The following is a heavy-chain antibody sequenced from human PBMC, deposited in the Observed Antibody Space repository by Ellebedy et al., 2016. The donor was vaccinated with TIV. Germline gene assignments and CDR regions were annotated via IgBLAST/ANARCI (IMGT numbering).Heavy chain of an antibody. CDR3: ARDIGSATVTSYYYYGMDV. Sequence: GGSLRLSCAASGFTFSSYGIHWVRQAPGKGLEWVAIISLDGSHTYYADSVKGRFTISRDNSKNTLYLQMNSLRAEDTAVYYCARDIGSATVTSYYYYGMDVWGQGTTVTVSS. CDR2: ISLDGSHT. J-gene: IGHJ6*02. CDR1: GFTFSSYG. D-gene: IGHD4-17*01. V-gene: IGHV3-30*03.